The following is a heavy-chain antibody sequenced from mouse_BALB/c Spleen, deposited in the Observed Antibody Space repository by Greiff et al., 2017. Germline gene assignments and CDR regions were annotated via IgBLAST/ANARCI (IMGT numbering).Heavy chain of an antibody. D-gene: IGHD2-4*01. CDR1: GFTFSSYA. Sequence: DVKLVESGGGLVKPGGSLKLSCAASGFTFSSYAMSWVRQTPEKRLEWVASISSGGSTYYPDSVKGRFTISRDNARNILYLQMSSLRSEDTAMYYCARGGPTMITSYAMDYWGQGTSVTVSS. J-gene: IGHJ4*01. V-gene: IGHV5-6-5*01. CDR3: ARGGPTMITSYAMDY. CDR2: ISSGGST.